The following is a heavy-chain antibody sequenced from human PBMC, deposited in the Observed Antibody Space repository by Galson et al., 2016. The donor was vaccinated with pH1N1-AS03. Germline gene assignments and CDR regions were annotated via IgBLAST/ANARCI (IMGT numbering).Heavy chain of an antibody. CDR1: GGSIRSRNYY. D-gene: IGHD6-13*01. V-gene: IGHV4-39*07. CDR3: ARPRGESSSWYPFDH. CDR2: IHYSGST. J-gene: IGHJ4*02. Sequence: SETLSLTCTVSGGSIRSRNYYWGWIRQPPGKGLDWIGSIHYSGSTYYNPSLKSRVTISVDTSKNQFSLKLTSVTAADTAVYYCARPRGESSSWYPFDHWGQGTLVTVSS.